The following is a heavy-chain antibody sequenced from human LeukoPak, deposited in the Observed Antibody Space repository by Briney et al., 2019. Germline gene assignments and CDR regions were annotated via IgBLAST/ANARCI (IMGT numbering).Heavy chain of an antibody. J-gene: IGHJ4*02. CDR1: GLTFSNFA. Sequence: GGALRLSCVASGLTFSNFATSWVRHSPGKGLEWVSGISNIDANTYYADSVKGRFAISRDNSKNTLYLQMNNLRIEDTAVYYCAREQNIRGVIIMVDSWGQGTLVTVSS. CDR3: AREQNIRGVIIMVDS. D-gene: IGHD3-10*01. CDR2: ISNIDANT. V-gene: IGHV3-23*01.